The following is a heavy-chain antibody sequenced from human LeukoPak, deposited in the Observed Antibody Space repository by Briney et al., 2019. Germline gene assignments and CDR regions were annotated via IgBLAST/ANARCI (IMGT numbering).Heavy chain of an antibody. J-gene: IGHJ5*02. Sequence: SETLSLTCAVSGYSISSGYYWVWIRQPPGKGLEWIGSIYHSGSTYYNPSLKSRVTISVDTSKNQFSLKLSSVTAADTAVYYCARHSTWSGPGPWGQGTLVTVSS. CDR1: GYSISSGYY. CDR2: IYHSGST. D-gene: IGHD3-3*01. CDR3: ARHSTWSGPGP. V-gene: IGHV4-38-2*01.